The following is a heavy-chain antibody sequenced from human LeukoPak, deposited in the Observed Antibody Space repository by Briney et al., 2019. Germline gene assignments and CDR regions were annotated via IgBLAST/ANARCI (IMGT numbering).Heavy chain of an antibody. CDR2: INAGNGNT. CDR1: GYTFTSYA. Sequence: ASVKVSCKASGYTFTSYAMHLVRQAPGQRLEWMGWINAGNGNTKYSQKFQGRVTITRDTSASTAYMELSSLRSEDTAVYYCARDAAMIAVVSYFDYWGQGTLVTVSS. J-gene: IGHJ4*02. CDR3: ARDAAMIAVVSYFDY. D-gene: IGHD3-22*01. V-gene: IGHV1-3*01.